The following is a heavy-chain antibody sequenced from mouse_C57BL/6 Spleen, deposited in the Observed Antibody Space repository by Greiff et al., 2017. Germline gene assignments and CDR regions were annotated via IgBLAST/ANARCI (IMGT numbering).Heavy chain of an antibody. V-gene: IGHV1-69*01. J-gene: IGHJ2*01. Sequence: QVQLQQPGAELVMPGASVKLSCKASGYTFTSYWMHWVKQRPGQGLEWIGEIDPSDSYTNYNQKFKGKSTLTVDKSSSTAYMQLSSLTSEDSAVYYCARGGTGYCDYWGQGTTLTVSS. CDR1: GYTFTSYW. D-gene: IGHD3-3*01. CDR2: IDPSDSYT. CDR3: ARGGTGYCDY.